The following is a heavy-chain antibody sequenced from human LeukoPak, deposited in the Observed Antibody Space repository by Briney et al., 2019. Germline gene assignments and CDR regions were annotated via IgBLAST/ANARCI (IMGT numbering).Heavy chain of an antibody. V-gene: IGHV4-59*01. CDR2: IYYSGST. D-gene: IGHD3-10*01. Sequence: KPSETLSLTCTVSGGSISSYYWSWIRQPPGKGLEWIGYIYYSGSTNYNPSLKSRVTISVDTSKNQFSLKLSSVTAADTAVYYCARTLYGSGSYYLDYWGQGTLVTVSS. CDR3: ARTLYGSGSYYLDY. J-gene: IGHJ4*02. CDR1: GGSISSYY.